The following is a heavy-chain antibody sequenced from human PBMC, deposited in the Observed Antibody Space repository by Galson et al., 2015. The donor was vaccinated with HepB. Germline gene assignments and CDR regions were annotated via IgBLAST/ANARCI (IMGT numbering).Heavy chain of an antibody. J-gene: IGHJ5*02. CDR3: ARGAVVVAVGATENNWFDP. D-gene: IGHD2-15*01. Sequence: SGAEVKKPGESLKISCKASGYTFSSYSITWVRQAPGQGLEWVGWISPHNRYTNYAQNFQGRVTMTTDTSTNTAYMELRSLRSDDTAIYYCARGAVVVAVGATENNWFDPWGRGTLVTVSS. CDR2: ISPHNRYT. V-gene: IGHV1-18*01. CDR1: GYTFSSYS.